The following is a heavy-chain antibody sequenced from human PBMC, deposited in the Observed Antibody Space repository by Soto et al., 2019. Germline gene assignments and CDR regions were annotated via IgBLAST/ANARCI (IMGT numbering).Heavy chain of an antibody. CDR1: GFTFSSYS. D-gene: IGHD4-17*01. CDR3: ARVDATVTTTWGY. Sequence: VQLVESGGGLVQPGGSLRLSCAASGFTFSSYSMNWVRQAPGKGLEWVSYISSSSSTIYYADSVKGRFTISRDNAKNSLYLQMNSLRAEDTAVYYCARVDATVTTTWGYWGQGTLVTVSS. V-gene: IGHV3-48*01. CDR2: ISSSSSTI. J-gene: IGHJ4*02.